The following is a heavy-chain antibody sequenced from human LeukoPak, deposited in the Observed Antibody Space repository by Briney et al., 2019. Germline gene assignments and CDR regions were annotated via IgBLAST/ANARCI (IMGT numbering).Heavy chain of an antibody. D-gene: IGHD3-22*01. CDR1: GFTFSTFW. CDR3: AKALPVQYYYDSSGPDDAFDI. V-gene: IGHV3-7*03. J-gene: IGHJ3*02. CDR2: IKEDGSEK. Sequence: GDSLRLSCAASGFTFSTFWMSWLRQAPGKGLEWVANIKEDGSEKNYVDSVKGRFTISRDNAKNSLYLQMNSLRAEDTALYYCAKALPVQYYYDSSGPDDAFDIWGQGTMVTVSS.